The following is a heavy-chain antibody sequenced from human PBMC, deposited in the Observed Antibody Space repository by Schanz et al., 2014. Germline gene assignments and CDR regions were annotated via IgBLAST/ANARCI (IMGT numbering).Heavy chain of an antibody. J-gene: IGHJ4*02. Sequence: EVQLLESGGGLVQPGGSLRLSCAASGFPFSSYAMAWFRQTPEKGLEWVSSIPHNNDGLYYTDSVKGRFTISRDNSKNTLYLQMNSLRSEDTAVYYCAKDVDFWSGYYLDYWGQGTLVAVSP. D-gene: IGHD3-3*01. V-gene: IGHV3-23*01. CDR2: IPHNNDGL. CDR1: GFPFSSYA. CDR3: AKDVDFWSGYYLDY.